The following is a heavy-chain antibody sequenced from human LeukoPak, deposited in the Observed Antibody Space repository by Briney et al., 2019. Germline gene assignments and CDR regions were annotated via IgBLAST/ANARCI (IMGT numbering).Heavy chain of an antibody. CDR1: GYSISSGYY. Sequence: SETLSLTCTVSGYSISSGYYWGWIRQPPGKGLEWIGSIYHSGSTYYNPSLKSRVTISVDTSKNQFSLKLSSVTAADTAVYYCARDHGVTIYYYYGMDVWGQGTTVTVSS. D-gene: IGHD4-17*01. CDR3: ARDHGVTIYYYYGMDV. CDR2: IYHSGST. V-gene: IGHV4-38-2*02. J-gene: IGHJ6*02.